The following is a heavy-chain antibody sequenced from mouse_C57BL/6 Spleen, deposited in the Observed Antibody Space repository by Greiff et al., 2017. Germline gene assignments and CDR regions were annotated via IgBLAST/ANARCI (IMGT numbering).Heavy chain of an antibody. CDR2: IYPGDGDT. D-gene: IGHD2-3*01. Sequence: QVQLQQSGPELVKPGASVKISCKASGYAFSSSWMNWVKQRPGKGLEWIGRIYPGDGDTNYNGKFKGKATLTADKSSSTAYMQLSSLTSEDSAVYFCARGSYDGYYAWFAYWGQGTLVTVSA. V-gene: IGHV1-82*01. CDR1: GYAFSSSW. J-gene: IGHJ3*01. CDR3: ARGSYDGYYAWFAY.